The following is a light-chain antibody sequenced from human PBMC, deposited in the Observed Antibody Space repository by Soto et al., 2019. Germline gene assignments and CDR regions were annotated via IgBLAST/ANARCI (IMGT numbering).Light chain of an antibody. J-gene: IGLJ2*01. Sequence: QSALTQPPSAPGSPGQSVTISCTGTSSDVGGYNYVSWYQQHPGKAPKLIIYEVTKRPSGVPDRFSGSKSGNTASLTVSGLQADDEADYYCSSYAGSNNFFGGGTKLTVL. CDR3: SSYAGSNNF. CDR1: SSDVGGYNY. V-gene: IGLV2-8*01. CDR2: EVT.